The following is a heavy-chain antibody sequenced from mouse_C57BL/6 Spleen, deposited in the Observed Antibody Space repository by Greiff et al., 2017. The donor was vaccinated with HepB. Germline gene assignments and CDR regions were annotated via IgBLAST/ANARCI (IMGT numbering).Heavy chain of an antibody. D-gene: IGHD1-1*01. CDR2: INPNNGGT. V-gene: IGHV1-18*01. Sequence: VQLQQSGPELVKPGASVKIPCKASGYTFTDYNMDWVKQSHGKSLEWIGDINPNNGGTIYNQKFKGKATLTVDKSSSTAYMELRSLTSEDTAVYYCARRGYYGSDWFAYWGQGTLVTVSA. CDR1: GYTFTDYN. J-gene: IGHJ3*01. CDR3: ARRGYYGSDWFAY.